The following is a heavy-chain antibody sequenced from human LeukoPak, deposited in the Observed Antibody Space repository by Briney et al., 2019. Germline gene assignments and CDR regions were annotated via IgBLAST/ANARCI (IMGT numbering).Heavy chain of an antibody. D-gene: IGHD3-16*01. CDR3: AKDDAWGRFYH. CDR1: GFTFSSHG. V-gene: IGHV3-23*01. Sequence: GGSLRLSCAASGFTFSSHGMNWVRPAPGKGLEWVSGSSSIGGRTYYADSVKGRFTVTRDNSRNTLYLQMNSLRAEDTGVYYCAKDDAWGRFYHWGQGTLVTVSS. CDR2: SSSIGGRT. J-gene: IGHJ1*01.